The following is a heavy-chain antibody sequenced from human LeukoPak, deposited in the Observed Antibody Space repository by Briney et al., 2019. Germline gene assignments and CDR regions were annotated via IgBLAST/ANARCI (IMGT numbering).Heavy chain of an antibody. Sequence: GGSLRLSCAASGFTFDDYGMSWVRRAPGKGLEWVSGINWNGGITGYADSVKGRFTISRDEAKSSLSLQMNGLRAEDTALYYCARASNDFWSGYYSHWGQGTLVTVSS. CDR1: GFTFDDYG. J-gene: IGHJ4*02. D-gene: IGHD3-3*01. CDR2: INWNGGIT. CDR3: ARASNDFWSGYYSH. V-gene: IGHV3-20*04.